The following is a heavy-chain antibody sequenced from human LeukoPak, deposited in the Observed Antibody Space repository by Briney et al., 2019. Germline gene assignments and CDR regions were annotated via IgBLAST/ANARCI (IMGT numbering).Heavy chain of an antibody. Sequence: TGGSLRLSCAASAINVTTNYMTWIRQAPGKGLEWVSLIYGDNAAYYAESVRGRFIISRDSLKNTLFLQMNSLRADDTAVYYCVSSTGQQFIPYDYWGHGTHVTVSS. J-gene: IGHJ4*01. V-gene: IGHV3-66*02. CDR3: VSSTGQQFIPYDY. D-gene: IGHD6-13*01. CDR1: AINVTTNY. CDR2: IYGDNAA.